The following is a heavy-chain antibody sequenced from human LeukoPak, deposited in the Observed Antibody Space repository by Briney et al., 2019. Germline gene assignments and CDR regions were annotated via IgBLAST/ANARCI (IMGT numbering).Heavy chain of an antibody. V-gene: IGHV1-46*01. D-gene: IGHD5-12*01. CDR2: INPTGGST. CDR1: GYTFTSYY. Sequence: GASVKVSRKASGYTFTSYYMHWVRQAPGQGLEWMGLINPTGGSTGYAQKFQGRVTMTRDMSTSTDYMELSSLRSEDTAIYYCARDNSMGDSAWWFDPWGQGTLVTVSS. J-gene: IGHJ5*02. CDR3: ARDNSMGDSAWWFDP.